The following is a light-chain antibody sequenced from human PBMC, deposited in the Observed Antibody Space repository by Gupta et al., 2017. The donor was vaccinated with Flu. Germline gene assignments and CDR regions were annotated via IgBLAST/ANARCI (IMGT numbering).Light chain of an antibody. Sequence: PSSVSASVGDRVTITCRASQDVNNWLAWYQQKAGKAPKLLIHAASSLQSGVPSRFRGSGSGTDFTLTISSLQPEDVTTYYCQQSKSFPNTFGQGTKVQIK. CDR3: QQSKSFPNT. CDR1: QDVNNW. J-gene: IGKJ2*01. CDR2: AAS. V-gene: IGKV1-12*01.